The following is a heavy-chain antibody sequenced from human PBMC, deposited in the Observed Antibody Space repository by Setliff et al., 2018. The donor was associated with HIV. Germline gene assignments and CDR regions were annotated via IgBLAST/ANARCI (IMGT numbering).Heavy chain of an antibody. Sequence: SETLSLTCTVSGVPINYYYWSWVRQPAGKGLEWIGRLYTSDNTYYNPSLKSRVMISVDTSKSELSLNLRSVTAADTAVYYCARVALSATRTSRRAFDIWGQGTMVTVSS. D-gene: IGHD1-1*01. V-gene: IGHV4-4*07. CDR1: GVPINYYY. CDR2: LYTSDNT. CDR3: ARVALSATRTSRRAFDI. J-gene: IGHJ3*02.